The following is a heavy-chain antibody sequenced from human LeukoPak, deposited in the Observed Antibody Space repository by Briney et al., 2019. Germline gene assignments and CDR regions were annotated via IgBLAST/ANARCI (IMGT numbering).Heavy chain of an antibody. Sequence: SETLSLTCTVSGYSISGGYYWGWIRQPPGKGLEWIGYIYYSGSTNYNPSLKSRVTISVDTSKNQFSLKLSSVTAADTAVYYCARAHSEQSFGGVIVIPSNWGQGTMVTVSS. CDR1: GYSISGGYY. D-gene: IGHD3-16*02. CDR3: ARAHSEQSFGGVIVIPSN. CDR2: IYYSGST. V-gene: IGHV4-38-2*02. J-gene: IGHJ3*01.